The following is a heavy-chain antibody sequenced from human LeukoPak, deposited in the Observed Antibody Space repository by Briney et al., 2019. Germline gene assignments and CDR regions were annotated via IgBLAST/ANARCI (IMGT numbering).Heavy chain of an antibody. J-gene: IGHJ4*02. V-gene: IGHV3-7*05. CDR3: ARDWGGGSRSTY. D-gene: IGHD2-15*01. Sequence: GGSLRLSCTASGFTFSTYWMNWVRQAPGKGLEWVANIRQDGREKYYLESVKGRFAISRDNAKNSLYLQVNGLRDEDTAVYYCARDWGGGSRSTYWGQGTLVTVSS. CDR1: GFTFSTYW. CDR2: IRQDGREK.